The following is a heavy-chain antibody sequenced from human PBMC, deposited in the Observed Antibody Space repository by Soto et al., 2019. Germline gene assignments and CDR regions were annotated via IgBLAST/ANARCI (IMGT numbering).Heavy chain of an antibody. CDR1: GFIFSAYN. D-gene: IGHD5-18*01. J-gene: IGHJ2*01. V-gene: IGHV3-21*01. CDR2: ISGSSTDV. CDR3: ARGYYSYDGYWYFDL. Sequence: GGSLRLSCAASGFIFSAYNIDWVRQAPGKGLEWVSSISGSSTDVYYADTVKGRFTISRVNAKNSLYLQMNALLAEDTAVYYCARGYYSYDGYWYFDLWGRGTLVNVSS.